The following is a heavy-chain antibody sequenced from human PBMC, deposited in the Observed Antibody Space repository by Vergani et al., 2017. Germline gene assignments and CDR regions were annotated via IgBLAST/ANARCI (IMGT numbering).Heavy chain of an antibody. CDR3: AKDEVILGRSPVFDY. CDR1: GFTFSSYA. CDR2: ISGSGGST. D-gene: IGHD7-27*01. Sequence: EVQLLESGGGLVQPGGSLRLSCAASGFTFSSYAMSWVRQAPGKGLEWVSAISGSGGSTYYADSVKGRFTISRDNSKNMLYLQMNSLRTEDTAVYYCAKDEVILGRSPVFDYWSQGTVTTVSS. V-gene: IGHV3-23*01. J-gene: IGHJ4*01.